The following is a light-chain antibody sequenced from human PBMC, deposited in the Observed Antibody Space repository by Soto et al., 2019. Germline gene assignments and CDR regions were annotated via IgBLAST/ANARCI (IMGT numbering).Light chain of an antibody. V-gene: IGLV1-44*01. J-gene: IGLJ2*01. CDR1: SSNIGSNT. CDR2: TNN. CDR3: STWDDSLNCVV. Sequence: QSVLTQPPSASGTPGQRVTISCSGSSSNIGSNTVNWYQQLPGTAPKLLIYTNNQRPSVVPDRFSGSKSGTSASLAISGLQSDDEADYYCSTWDDSLNCVVFGGGTKVTVL.